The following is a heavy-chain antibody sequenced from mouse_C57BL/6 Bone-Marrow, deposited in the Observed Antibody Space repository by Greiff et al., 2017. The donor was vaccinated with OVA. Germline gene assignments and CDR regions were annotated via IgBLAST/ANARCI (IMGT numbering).Heavy chain of an antibody. Sequence: VQLQQPGAELVMPGASVKLSCKASGYTFTSYWMHWVKQRPGQGLEWIGEIDPSDSYTNYNQKFKGKSTLTVDKSSSTAYMQLSSLTSEDSAVYYCARRGWDDYWGQGTTLTVSS. J-gene: IGHJ2*01. CDR1: GYTFTSYW. D-gene: IGHD3-3*01. CDR3: ARRGWDDY. V-gene: IGHV1-69*01. CDR2: IDPSDSYT.